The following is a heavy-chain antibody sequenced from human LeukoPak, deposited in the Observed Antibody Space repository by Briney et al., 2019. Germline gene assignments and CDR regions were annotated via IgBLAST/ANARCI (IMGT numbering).Heavy chain of an antibody. CDR3: TTSYYDYVWGSYRYQKYYFDY. D-gene: IGHD3-16*02. CDR1: GFTFSNAW. Sequence: GGSLRFSCAASGFTFSNAWMSWVRQAPGKGLEWVGRIKSKTDGGTTDYAAPVKGRFTISRDDSKNTLYLQMNSLKTEDTAVYYCTTSYYDYVWGSYRYQKYYFDYWGQGTLVTVSS. J-gene: IGHJ4*02. CDR2: IKSKTDGGTT. V-gene: IGHV3-15*01.